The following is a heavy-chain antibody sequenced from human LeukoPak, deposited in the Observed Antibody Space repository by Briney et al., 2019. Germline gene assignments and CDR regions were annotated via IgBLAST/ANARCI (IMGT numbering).Heavy chain of an antibody. D-gene: IGHD1-1*01. J-gene: IGHJ1*01. CDR3: ARGSGIHAWNLQH. V-gene: IGHV4-59*01. CDR1: DDSISDYY. Sequence: SETLSLTCSVSDDSISDYYWCWIRQPPGRGLEWIGYTRYGGTTSQNPSPKSRVTMSVDTSKNRLSLRLTSVTAADTAVYYCARGSGIHAWNLQHWGQGILVTVSS. CDR2: TRYGGTT.